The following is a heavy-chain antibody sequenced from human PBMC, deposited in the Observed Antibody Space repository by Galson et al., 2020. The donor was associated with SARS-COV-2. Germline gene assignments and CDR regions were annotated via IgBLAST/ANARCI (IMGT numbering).Heavy chain of an antibody. V-gene: IGHV3-33*06. D-gene: IGHD6-19*01. J-gene: IGHJ5*02. CDR3: AKGYNSGWHLFEP. CDR2: IWFDESKK. Sequence: GGSMRLSCAASGFTFSSYGMYWVRQAPGKNLEWVAIIWFDESKKFYAESVKGRFTISRDNSKNTLYLQMDSLRVEDTATYYCAKGYNSGWHLFEPWGQGTRVTVSS. CDR1: GFTFSSYG.